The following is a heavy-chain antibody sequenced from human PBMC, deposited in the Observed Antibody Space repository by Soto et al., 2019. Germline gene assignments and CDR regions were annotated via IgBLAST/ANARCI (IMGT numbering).Heavy chain of an antibody. CDR3: ARGGGSYSYYYYGMDV. CDR2: INSDGSST. D-gene: IGHD1-26*01. Sequence: GGSLRLSCAASGFTFSSYWMHWVRQAPGKGLVWVSRINSDGSSTSYADSVKGRFTISRDNAKNTLYLQMNSLRAEDTAVYYGARGGGSYSYYYYGMDVWGQGTTVTVSS. V-gene: IGHV3-74*01. J-gene: IGHJ6*02. CDR1: GFTFSSYW.